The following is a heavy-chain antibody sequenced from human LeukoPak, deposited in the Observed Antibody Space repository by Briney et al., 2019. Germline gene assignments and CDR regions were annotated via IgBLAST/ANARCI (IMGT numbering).Heavy chain of an antibody. V-gene: IGHV4-34*01. CDR2: INHSGST. Sequence: SETLSLTCAVYGGSFSGYYWSWIRQPPGKGLEWIGEINHSGSTNYNPSLKSRVTISVDTSENQFSLKLSSVTAADTAVYYCASGTIVGARGADNWGQGTLVTVSA. J-gene: IGHJ4*02. D-gene: IGHD1-26*01. CDR3: ASGTIVGARGADN. CDR1: GGSFSGYY.